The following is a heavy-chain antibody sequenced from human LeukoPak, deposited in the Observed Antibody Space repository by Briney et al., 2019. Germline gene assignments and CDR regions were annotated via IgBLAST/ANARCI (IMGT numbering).Heavy chain of an antibody. CDR2: INWNGGST. D-gene: IGHD4-23*01. CDR3: ARDDGDYGGEDY. J-gene: IGHJ4*02. Sequence: GGSLRLSCAASGFTVSSNYMSWVRQAPGKGLEWVSGINWNGGSTGYADSVKGRFTISRDNAKDSLYLQMNSLRAEDTALYHCARDDGDYGGEDYWGQGTLVTVSS. V-gene: IGHV3-20*01. CDR1: GFTVSSNY.